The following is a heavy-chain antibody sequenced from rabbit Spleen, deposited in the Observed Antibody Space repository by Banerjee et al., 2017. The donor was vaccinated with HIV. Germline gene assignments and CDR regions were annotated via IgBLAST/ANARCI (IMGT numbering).Heavy chain of an antibody. V-gene: IGHV1S40*01. CDR3: ARDTGTSFSSYGMDL. J-gene: IGHJ6*01. CDR2: IYAGSSGDT. CDR1: GFSFSSNVY. Sequence: QSLEESGGDLVKPGASLTLTCTASGFSFSSNVYMCWVRQAPGKGLEWIACIYAGSSGDTYYANWAKGRFTCSKTSSTTVTLQMTSLTVADTATYFCARDTGTSFSSYGMDLWGPGTLVTVS. D-gene: IGHD7-1*01.